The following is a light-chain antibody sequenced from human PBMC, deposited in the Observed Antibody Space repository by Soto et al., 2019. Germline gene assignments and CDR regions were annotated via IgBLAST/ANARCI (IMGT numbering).Light chain of an antibody. J-gene: IGLJ1*01. Sequence: QSALTQPASVSGSPGQSITISCTGTSSDVGGYNYVSWYQQHPGKAPKLMIYEVSNRPSGVANPFSGSKSGTTASRTISGLQAEDEADYYCSSYTSSSTLVVFGTGTKLTVL. CDR1: SSDVGGYNY. CDR2: EVS. CDR3: SSYTSSSTLVV. V-gene: IGLV2-14*01.